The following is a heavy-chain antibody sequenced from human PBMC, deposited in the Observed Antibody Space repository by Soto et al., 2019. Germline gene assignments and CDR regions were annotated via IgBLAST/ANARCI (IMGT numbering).Heavy chain of an antibody. CDR3: ARDVAMPSGLGLGY. CDR1: GFVFTNYG. J-gene: IGHJ4*02. V-gene: IGHV3-30*03. D-gene: IGHD6-19*01. Sequence: QVQVVESGGCVVQPGRSLRLSCAASGFVFTNYGMHWVRQAPGKGLEWVAFISNDGSKKYYADSVKGRFTISRDNSENTVYLQMTSLRPDDTAVFYCARDVAMPSGLGLGYWGQGTLVTVSS. CDR2: ISNDGSKK.